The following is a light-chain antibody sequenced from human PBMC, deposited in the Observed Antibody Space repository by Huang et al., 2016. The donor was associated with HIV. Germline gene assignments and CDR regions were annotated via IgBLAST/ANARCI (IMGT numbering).Light chain of an antibody. CDR3: QQYSSWRT. V-gene: IGKV1-5*03. CDR1: QTITNW. J-gene: IGKJ1*01. CDR2: KAS. Sequence: DIQMTQSPSTLSASVGDRVTITCRASQTITNWLAWYQQKPGKDPTLLIYKASTLETGVPTRFSGSGSGTEFTLTINSMQPDDFATYYCQQYSSWRTFGQGTKVE.